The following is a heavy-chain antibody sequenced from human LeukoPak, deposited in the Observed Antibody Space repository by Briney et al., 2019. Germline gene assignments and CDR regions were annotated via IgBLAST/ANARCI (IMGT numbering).Heavy chain of an antibody. V-gene: IGHV1-69*02. D-gene: IGHD3-16*02. CDR2: IIPILGIA. CDR1: GGTFSSYT. J-gene: IGHJ4*02. CDR3: ALESYDYVWGSYRYTHY. Sequence: SVKVSCKASGGTFSSYTISWVRQAPGQGLEWMGRIIPILGIANYAQKFQGRVTITADKSTSTAYMELSSLRSEDTAVYYCALESYDYVWGSYRYTHYWGQGTLVTVSS.